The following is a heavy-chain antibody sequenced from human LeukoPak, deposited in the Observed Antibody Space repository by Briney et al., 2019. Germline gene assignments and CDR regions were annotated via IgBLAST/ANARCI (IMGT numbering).Heavy chain of an antibody. J-gene: IGHJ4*02. D-gene: IGHD6-19*01. CDR2: ISGSGGST. CDR1: GFTFSSYA. Sequence: PGGSLRLSCAASGFTFSSYAMSWVRQAPGKGLEWGSAISGSGGSTHYADSVKGRFTISRDNSKNTLYLQMNNLRAEDTAVYYCAKDKNSGWYFFDYWGQGTLVTVSS. CDR3: AKDKNSGWYFFDY. V-gene: IGHV3-23*01.